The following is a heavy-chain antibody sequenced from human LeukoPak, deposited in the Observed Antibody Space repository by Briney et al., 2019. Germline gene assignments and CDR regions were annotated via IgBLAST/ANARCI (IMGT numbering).Heavy chain of an antibody. D-gene: IGHD1-7*01. V-gene: IGHV4-39*01. CDR1: GGSISSYY. CDR3: ARHRTYNWNYGGYFDY. Sequence: SETLSLTCTVSGGSISSYYWGWIRQPPGKGLEWIGSIYYSGSTYYNPSLKSRVTISVDTSKNQFSLKLSSVTAADTAVYYCARHRTYNWNYGGYFDYWGQGTLVTVSS. CDR2: IYYSGST. J-gene: IGHJ4*02.